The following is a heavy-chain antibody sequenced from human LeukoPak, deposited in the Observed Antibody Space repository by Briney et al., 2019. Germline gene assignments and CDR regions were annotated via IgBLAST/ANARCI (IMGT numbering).Heavy chain of an antibody. CDR1: GGSISSYY. CDR2: IYYSGST. J-gene: IGHJ4*02. D-gene: IGHD5-18*01. Sequence: PSETLSLTCTVSGGSISSYYWGWIRQPPGKGLEWIGYIYYSGSTNYNPSLKSRVTISVDMSKNQFSLKLSSVTAADTAVYYCARSRGYSYGEYYFDYWGQGTLVTVSS. V-gene: IGHV4-59*01. CDR3: ARSRGYSYGEYYFDY.